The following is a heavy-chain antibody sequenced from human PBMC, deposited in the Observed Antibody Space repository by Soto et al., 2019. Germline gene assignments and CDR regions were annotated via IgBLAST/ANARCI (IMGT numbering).Heavy chain of an antibody. Sequence: SETLSLTCTVSGGSISSSSYDWGWIRQPPGKGLEWIGSIYYTGSTYYNPSLKSRVTMSVETSKNQFSLKLNSVTAADTAVYYCARLSYYDTSGPPWGQGTLVTVSS. CDR2: IYYTGST. J-gene: IGHJ5*02. V-gene: IGHV4-39*01. CDR3: ARLSYYDTSGPP. D-gene: IGHD3-22*01. CDR1: GGSISSSSYD.